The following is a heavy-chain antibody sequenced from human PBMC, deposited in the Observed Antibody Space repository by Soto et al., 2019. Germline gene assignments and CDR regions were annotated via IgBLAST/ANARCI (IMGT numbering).Heavy chain of an antibody. Sequence: QITLKESGPTLVKPTQTLTLTCTFSGFSLSTSGVGVGWIRQPPGKALEWLALIYWDDDKRYSPSLKSRLTIPKDTPKNQVVLTMTNMDPVDTATYYCAQADYGGYYWGQGTLVTVSS. V-gene: IGHV2-5*02. J-gene: IGHJ4*02. CDR1: GFSLSTSGVG. CDR3: AQADYGGYY. D-gene: IGHD4-17*01. CDR2: IYWDDDK.